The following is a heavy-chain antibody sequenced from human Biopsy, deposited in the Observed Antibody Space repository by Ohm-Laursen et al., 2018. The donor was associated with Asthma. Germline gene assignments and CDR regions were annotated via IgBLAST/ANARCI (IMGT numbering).Heavy chain of an antibody. CDR1: GVSIRSYY. CDR3: ARGWNCGGDCYSLDY. J-gene: IGHJ4*02. V-gene: IGHV4-59*12. D-gene: IGHD2-21*02. Sequence: TLSLTCTVSGVSIRSYYWTWIRQPPGKGLEWIGNIHYSGSTYSNPSLKSRVTISVDTSKKQISLRLRSVTAADTAVYYCARGWNCGGDCYSLDYWGQGTLVTVSS. CDR2: IHYSGST.